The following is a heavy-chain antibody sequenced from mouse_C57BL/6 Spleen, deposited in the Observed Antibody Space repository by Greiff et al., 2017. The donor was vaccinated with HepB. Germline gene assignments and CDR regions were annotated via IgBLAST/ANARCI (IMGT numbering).Heavy chain of an antibody. J-gene: IGHJ2*01. CDR2: ISGGGGNT. Sequence: EVMLVESGGGLVKPGGSLKLSCAASGFTFSSYTMSWVRQTPEKRLEWVATISGGGGNTYYPDSVKGRFTISRDTAKNTLYLQMSSLRSEDTALYYCARRDGYFDYWGQGTTLTVSS. D-gene: IGHD2-3*01. CDR3: ARRDGYFDY. V-gene: IGHV5-9*01. CDR1: GFTFSSYT.